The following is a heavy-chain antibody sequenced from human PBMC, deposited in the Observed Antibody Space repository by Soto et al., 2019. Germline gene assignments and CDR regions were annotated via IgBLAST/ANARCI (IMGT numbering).Heavy chain of an antibody. CDR1: GFIFSSYN. D-gene: IGHD3-10*01. J-gene: IGHJ3*02. Sequence: EVQLVESGGGLVKPGGSLRLSCAASGFIFSSYNMNWVRQAPGKGLEWVSSLNSRGNYIYYADSVRGRFTISRDNAKNSLLLQMNSLRPDDTAVYYCARDLYYYGSGSYSDAFDIWGQGTMVTVSS. CDR3: ARDLYYYGSGSYSDAFDI. CDR2: LNSRGNYI. V-gene: IGHV3-21*01.